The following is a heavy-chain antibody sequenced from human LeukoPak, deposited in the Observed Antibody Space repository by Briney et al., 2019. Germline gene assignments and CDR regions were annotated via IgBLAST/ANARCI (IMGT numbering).Heavy chain of an antibody. CDR1: GGSFSGYY. Sequence: SETLSLTCAVYGGSFSGYYWSWIRQPPGKGLEWIGEINHSGSTNYNPSLKSRVTISVDTSKNQFSLKLSSVTAADTAVYYCARFTFTTRSLDVWGKGTTVTVSA. CDR3: ARFTFTTRSLDV. V-gene: IGHV4-34*01. J-gene: IGHJ6*04. D-gene: IGHD3-3*01. CDR2: INHSGST.